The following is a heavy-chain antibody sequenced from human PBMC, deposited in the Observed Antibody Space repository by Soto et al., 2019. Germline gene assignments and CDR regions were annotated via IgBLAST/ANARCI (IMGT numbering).Heavy chain of an antibody. J-gene: IGHJ4*02. CDR2: IGDSGFTT. CDR1: GFTFSTFP. V-gene: IGHV3-23*01. CDR3: AIAHTLTNDGGG. D-gene: IGHD1-1*01. Sequence: EVQLLESGGGLVQPGGSLRLSCAASGFTFSTFPMTWVRQTPGKGLEWVSTIGDSGFTTYYTDSVKGRFTISRDNSRNTLYHQMNSLRADDTAIYYCAIAHTLTNDGGGWGQGTLVTVSS.